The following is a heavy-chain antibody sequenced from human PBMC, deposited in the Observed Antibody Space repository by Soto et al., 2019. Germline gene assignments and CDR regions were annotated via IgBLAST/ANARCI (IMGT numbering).Heavy chain of an antibody. CDR1: GFTFSSYA. V-gene: IGHV3-23*01. D-gene: IGHD2-2*01. Sequence: GGSLRLSCAASGFTFSSYAMSWVRQAPGKGLEWVSAISGSGGSTYYADSVKGRFTISRDNSKNTLYLQMNSLRAEDTAVYYCAKVGEPHASLGHYYYYGMDVWGQGNKVAGSS. CDR2: ISGSGGST. J-gene: IGHJ6*02. CDR3: AKVGEPHASLGHYYYYGMDV.